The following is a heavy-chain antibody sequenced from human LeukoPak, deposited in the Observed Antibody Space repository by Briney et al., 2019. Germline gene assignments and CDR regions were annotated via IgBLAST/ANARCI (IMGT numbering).Heavy chain of an antibody. J-gene: IGHJ4*02. V-gene: IGHV3-23*01. CDR1: GFTFSSYA. CDR3: AKDSLYDSSGYYIHFDY. D-gene: IGHD3-22*01. CDR2: ISGSGGST. Sequence: PGGSLRLSCAASGFTFSSYAMSWVRQAPVKGLEWVSAISGSGGSTYYADSVKGRFTISRDNSKNTLYLQMNSLRAEDTAVYYCAKDSLYDSSGYYIHFDYWGQGTLVTVSS.